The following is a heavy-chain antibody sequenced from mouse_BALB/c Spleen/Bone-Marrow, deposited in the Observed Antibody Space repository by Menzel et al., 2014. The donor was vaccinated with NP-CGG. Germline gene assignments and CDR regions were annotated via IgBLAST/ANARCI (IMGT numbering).Heavy chain of an antibody. Sequence: VQLQQSGPELARPGESVEISCKGSGYTFTDYAMHWVKQSHAKSLERIGVISIYYDNTNYNQKFKGKATMTVDKSSSTAYMELDRLPSEDSAIYSCARSPYYCNYFDYWGQGTTLTVSS. CDR1: GYTFTDYA. J-gene: IGHJ2*01. CDR2: ISIYYDNT. V-gene: IGHV1-67*01. D-gene: IGHD2-10*01. CDR3: ARSPYYCNYFDY.